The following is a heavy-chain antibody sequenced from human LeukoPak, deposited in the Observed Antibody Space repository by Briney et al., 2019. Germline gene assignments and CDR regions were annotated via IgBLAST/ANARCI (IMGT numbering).Heavy chain of an antibody. D-gene: IGHD5-18*01. CDR2: IYYSGST. V-gene: IGHV4-39*07. Sequence: SETLSLTCTVAGGSISSSSYYWGWIRQPPGKGLEWIGSIYYSGSTYYNPSLKSRVTISVDTSKNQFFLKLTSVTAADTAVYYCATDPRGTYGYDYWGEGTLVTVSS. CDR3: ATDPRGTYGYDY. J-gene: IGHJ4*02. CDR1: GGSISSSSYY.